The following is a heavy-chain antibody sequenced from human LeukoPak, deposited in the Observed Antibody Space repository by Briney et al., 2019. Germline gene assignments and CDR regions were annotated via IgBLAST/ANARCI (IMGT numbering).Heavy chain of an antibody. Sequence: TGGSLRLSCAASGFTFSSYWMSWVRQAPGKGLEWVANIKQDGSEKYYVDSVKGRFTISRDNAKNSLNLQMNSLRAEDTALYYCAKGRDPDLSAEYFQHWGQGTLVTVSS. V-gene: IGHV3-7*03. CDR3: AKGRDPDLSAEYFQH. CDR1: GFTFSSYW. CDR2: IKQDGSEK. J-gene: IGHJ1*01.